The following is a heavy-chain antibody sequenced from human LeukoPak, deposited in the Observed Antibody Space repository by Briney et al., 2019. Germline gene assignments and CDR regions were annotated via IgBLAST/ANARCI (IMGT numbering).Heavy chain of an antibody. D-gene: IGHD3-3*01. J-gene: IGHJ6*03. CDR1: GYTLSSYY. Sequence: GASVKVSCKASGYTLSSYYFHWVRQAPGQGLEWMGGIIPIFGTANYAQKFQGRVTITADESTSTAYMELSSLRSEDTAVYYCARSPFTIFGVVIPYYYYYYMDVWGKGTTVTVSS. V-gene: IGHV1-69*13. CDR2: IIPIFGTA. CDR3: ARSPFTIFGVVIPYYYYYYMDV.